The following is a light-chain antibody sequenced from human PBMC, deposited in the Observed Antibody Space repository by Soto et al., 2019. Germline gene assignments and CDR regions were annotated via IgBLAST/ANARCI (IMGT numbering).Light chain of an antibody. CDR2: GAS. V-gene: IGKV3-11*01. CDR3: QQRSDWPPYT. J-gene: IGKJ2*01. CDR1: QSVANY. Sequence: EILLTQSPVTLSLSPGGRATLSCRASQSVANYLAWYQQKPGQAPRLLIYGASNRATGTPARFSGSGSGTDFTLTISSLEPEDFAVYYCQQRSDWPPYTFGQGTKVDIK.